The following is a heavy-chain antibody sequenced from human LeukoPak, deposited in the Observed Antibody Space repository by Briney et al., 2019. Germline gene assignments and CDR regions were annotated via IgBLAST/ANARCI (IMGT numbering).Heavy chain of an antibody. Sequence: ASVQVSCKASGYTFTSYDINWVRQATGQGLEWMGWMNPNSGNTGYTQKFQGRVTMTRNTSISTAYMELSSLRSEDTAVYYCARSSVAAGDAFDIWGQGTMVTVSS. V-gene: IGHV1-8*01. CDR3: ARSSVAAGDAFDI. J-gene: IGHJ3*02. CDR2: MNPNSGNT. D-gene: IGHD6-13*01. CDR1: GYTFTSYD.